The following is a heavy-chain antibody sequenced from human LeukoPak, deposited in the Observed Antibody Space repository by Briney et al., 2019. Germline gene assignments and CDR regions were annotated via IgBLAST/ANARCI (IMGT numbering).Heavy chain of an antibody. D-gene: IGHD3-16*01. J-gene: IGHJ6*03. CDR2: IRYDGSNK. CDR1: GFTFSSYG. CDR3: TTGPTLGGRIKYYYYMDV. V-gene: IGHV3-30*02. Sequence: TGGSLRLSCAASGFTFSSYGMHWVRQAPGKGLEWVAFIRYDGSNKYYADSVKGRFTISRDNSKNTLYLQMNSLRAEDTAVYYCTTGPTLGGRIKYYYYMDVWGKGTTVTISS.